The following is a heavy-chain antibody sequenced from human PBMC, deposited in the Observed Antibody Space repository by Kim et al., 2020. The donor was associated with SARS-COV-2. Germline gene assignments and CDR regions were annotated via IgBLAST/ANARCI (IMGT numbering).Heavy chain of an antibody. J-gene: IGHJ3*01. Sequence: SETLSLTCAVYGGSFSGYYWSWIRQPPGKGLEWIGEINHSGSTNYNPSLKSRVTISVDTSKNQFSLKLSSVTAADTAVYYCARGLFRYSSNSWGQGTMVTVSS. CDR2: INHSGST. CDR3: ARGLFRYSSNS. CDR1: GGSFSGYY. V-gene: IGHV4-34*01. D-gene: IGHD6-13*01.